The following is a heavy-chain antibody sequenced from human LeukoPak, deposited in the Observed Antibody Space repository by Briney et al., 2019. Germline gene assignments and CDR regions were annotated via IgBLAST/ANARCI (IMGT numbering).Heavy chain of an antibody. Sequence: ASVKVSCKASGGTFSSYAISWVRQAPGQGLEWMGGIIPIFGTANSAQTFQGRVTITADESTSTAYMELSSLRSEDTAVYYCARDSRGYSAAAGNFDYWGQGTLVTVSS. CDR1: GGTFSSYA. CDR3: ARDSRGYSAAAGNFDY. CDR2: IIPIFGTA. J-gene: IGHJ4*02. V-gene: IGHV1-69*13. D-gene: IGHD6-13*01.